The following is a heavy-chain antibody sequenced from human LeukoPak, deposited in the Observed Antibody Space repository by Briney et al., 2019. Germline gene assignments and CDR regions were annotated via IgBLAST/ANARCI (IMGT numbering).Heavy chain of an antibody. V-gene: IGHV3-21*06. D-gene: IGHD6-19*01. CDR3: ARPSVAGSSYFDY. Sequence: GGSLRLSCTASGFTFTNYAMSWVRQTPGKGLEWVSSISSSSAYIYYADSLKGRFTISRDNAKNSLYLQMNSLRAEDTAVYFCARPSVAGSSYFDYWGQGTLVTVSS. CDR1: GFTFTNYA. J-gene: IGHJ4*02. CDR2: ISSSSAYI.